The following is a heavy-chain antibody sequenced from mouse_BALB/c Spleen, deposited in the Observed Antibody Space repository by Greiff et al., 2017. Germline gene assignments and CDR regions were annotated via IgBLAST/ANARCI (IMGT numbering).Heavy chain of an antibody. CDR2: ISYSGST. Sequence: EVKLMESGPGLVKPSQSLSLTCTVTGYSITSDYAWNWIRQFPGNKLEWMGYISYSGSTSYNPSLKSRISITRDTSKNQFFLQLNSVTTEDTATYYCALEGYAMDYWGQGTSVTVSS. CDR1: GYSITSDYA. V-gene: IGHV3-2*02. CDR3: ALEGYAMDY. J-gene: IGHJ4*01.